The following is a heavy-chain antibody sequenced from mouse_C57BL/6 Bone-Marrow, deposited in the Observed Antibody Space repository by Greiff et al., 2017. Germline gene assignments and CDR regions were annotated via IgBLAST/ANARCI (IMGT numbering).Heavy chain of an antibody. Sequence: VMLVESGPGLVAPSQSLSITCTFSGFSLTSYGVDLVRQSPGTGLELLWVVWGVGSTNYNSALKSRLSISKDNSKSQVVLKMNSLQTDDTAMYYCASGLPWFAYWGQGTLVTVSA. CDR3: ASGLPWFAY. CDR2: VWGVGST. V-gene: IGHV2-6*01. D-gene: IGHD2-13*01. J-gene: IGHJ3*01. CDR1: GFSLTSYG.